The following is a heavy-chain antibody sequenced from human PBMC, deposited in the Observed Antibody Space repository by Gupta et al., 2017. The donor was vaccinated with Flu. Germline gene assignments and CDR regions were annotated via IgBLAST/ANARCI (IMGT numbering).Heavy chain of an antibody. D-gene: IGHD2-2*01. CDR2: ISGSGGST. J-gene: IGHJ6*02. V-gene: IGHV3-23*01. CDR3: AKEYCSSTSCYVLNYYGMDV. Sequence: VSAISGSGGSTYYADSVKGRFTISRDNSKNTLYLQMNSLRAEDTAVYYCAKEYCSSTSCYVLNYYGMDVWGQGTTVTVSS.